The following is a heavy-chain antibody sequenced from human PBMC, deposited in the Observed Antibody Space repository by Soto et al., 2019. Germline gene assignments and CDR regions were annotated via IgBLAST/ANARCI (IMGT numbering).Heavy chain of an antibody. V-gene: IGHV1-18*04. Sequence: ASVKVSCKASGYTFTSYGISWVRQAPGQGLEWMGWISAYNGNTNYAQKLQGRVTMTTDTSTSTAYMELRSLRSDNTAVYYCARDYYYRPVGYYGMDVWGQGTTVTVSS. CDR1: GYTFTSYG. D-gene: IGHD3-22*01. J-gene: IGHJ6*02. CDR3: ARDYYYRPVGYYGMDV. CDR2: ISAYNGNT.